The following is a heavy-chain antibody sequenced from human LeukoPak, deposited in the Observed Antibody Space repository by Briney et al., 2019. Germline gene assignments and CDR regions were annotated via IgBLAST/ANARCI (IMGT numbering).Heavy chain of an antibody. CDR3: ARDSYMAAADTWFDP. V-gene: IGHV1-3*01. J-gene: IGHJ5*02. Sequence: GASGKVSFKASGYTLTNYSIHWVRPAPGQRLEGIGWINSGYTNTKYSQKFQGRVTITSDTSASTAYMEVRSLTSEDTAIYYCARDSYMAAADTWFDPWGQGTLVTVSS. CDR1: GYTLTNYS. D-gene: IGHD6-13*01. CDR2: INSGYTNT.